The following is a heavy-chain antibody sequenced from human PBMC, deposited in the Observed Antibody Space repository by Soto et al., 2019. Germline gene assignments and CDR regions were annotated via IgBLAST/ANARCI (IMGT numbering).Heavy chain of an antibody. V-gene: IGHV3-30-3*01. Sequence: QVQLVESGGGVVQPGRSLRLSCAASGFTSSNYAIHWVRQAPGKGLEWVTVISYDGSNKYYADSVKGRFTISRDNSKNTLYLQLNSLRPEDTAVYYCARDRGAAAGHSDYWGQGTLVTVSS. J-gene: IGHJ4*02. CDR3: ARDRGAAAGHSDY. CDR2: ISYDGSNK. CDR1: GFTSSNYA. D-gene: IGHD6-13*01.